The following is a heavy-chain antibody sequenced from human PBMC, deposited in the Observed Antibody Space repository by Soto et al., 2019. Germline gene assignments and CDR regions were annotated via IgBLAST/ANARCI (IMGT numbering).Heavy chain of an antibody. CDR3: ARRARPDFYYMDV. Sequence: EVQLAESGGGLAQPGGSLRLSCAASGFTLSGYAMDWARQAPGKGLAYVSGISSNGLGTYYANSVQGRFTISRDNSKNTVYLQMGSLSPEDMAVYYCARRARPDFYYMDVWGKGTTVTVSS. D-gene: IGHD6-6*01. V-gene: IGHV3-64*01. CDR1: GFTLSGYA. J-gene: IGHJ6*03. CDR2: ISSNGLGT.